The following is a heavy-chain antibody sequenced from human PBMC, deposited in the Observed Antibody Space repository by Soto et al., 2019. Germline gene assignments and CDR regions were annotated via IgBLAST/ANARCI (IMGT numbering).Heavy chain of an antibody. Sequence: EVQLVESGGGLVKPGGSLRLSCAASGFTFSNAWMSWVRQAPGKGLEWVGRIKSKTDGGTTDYAAPVKGRFTISRDDSKNTLYLQMNSLKTEDTAVCYCTTVRAVIIRFDPWGQGTLVTVSS. CDR2: IKSKTDGGTT. V-gene: IGHV3-15*01. CDR1: GFTFSNAW. J-gene: IGHJ5*02. CDR3: TTVRAVIIRFDP. D-gene: IGHD2-21*01.